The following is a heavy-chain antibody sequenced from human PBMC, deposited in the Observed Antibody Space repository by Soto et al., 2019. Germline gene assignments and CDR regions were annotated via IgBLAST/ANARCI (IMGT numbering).Heavy chain of an antibody. CDR1: GFTFSSYA. D-gene: IGHD6-19*01. CDR2: ISGSGDST. J-gene: IGHJ4*02. V-gene: IGHV3-23*01. CDR3: AGRGSGGYYDY. Sequence: EVQLLESGGGLVQPGGSLRLSCAASGFTFSSYAMRWVRQAPGKGLEWVSAISGSGDSTYYADSVKGRFTISRDNSKNTMYLQMNSLRAYDTAGYYCAGRGSGGYYDYWGQGTLVPVSS.